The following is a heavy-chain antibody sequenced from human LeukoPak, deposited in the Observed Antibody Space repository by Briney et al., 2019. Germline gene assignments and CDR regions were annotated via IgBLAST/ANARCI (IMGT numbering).Heavy chain of an antibody. D-gene: IGHD3-3*01. CDR1: GGSFSGYY. V-gene: IGHV4-34*01. CDR2: INHSGST. Sequence: SETLSLTCAVYGGSFSGYYWSWIRQPPGKGLEWIGEINHSGSTNYNPSLKSRVTILVDTSKNQFSLKLSSVTAADTAVYYCARVRFGVVIGGFDPWGQGTLVTVSS. CDR3: ARVRFGVVIGGFDP. J-gene: IGHJ5*02.